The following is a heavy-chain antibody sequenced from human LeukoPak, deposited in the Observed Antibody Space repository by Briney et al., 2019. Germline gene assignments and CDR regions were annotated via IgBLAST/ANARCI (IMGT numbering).Heavy chain of an antibody. V-gene: IGHV4-34*01. Sequence: SETLSLTCAVYGGSFSGYYWSWIRQPPGKGLEWIGEINHSGSTNYNPSLKSRVTISVDTSKNQFSLKLSPVTAADTAVYYCARTTMVRGTYYMDVWGKGTTVTVSS. CDR1: GGSFSGYY. CDR2: INHSGST. D-gene: IGHD3-10*01. J-gene: IGHJ6*03. CDR3: ARTTMVRGTYYMDV.